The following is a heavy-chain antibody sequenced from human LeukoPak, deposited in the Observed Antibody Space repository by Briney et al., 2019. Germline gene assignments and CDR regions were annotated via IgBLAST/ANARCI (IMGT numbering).Heavy chain of an antibody. CDR2: IIPILGIA. CDR3: ARAPREYCSGGSCYGYFQH. Sequence: WVRXXXXXGLXWMGRIIPILGIANYAQKFQGRVTITADKSTSTAYMELSSLRSEDTAVYYCARAPREYCSGGSCYGYFQHWGQGTLVTVSS. V-gene: IGHV1-69*04. D-gene: IGHD2-15*01. J-gene: IGHJ1*01.